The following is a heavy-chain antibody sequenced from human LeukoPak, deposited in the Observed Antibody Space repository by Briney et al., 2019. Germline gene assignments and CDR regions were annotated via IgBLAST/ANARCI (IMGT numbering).Heavy chain of an antibody. V-gene: IGHV1-69*05. CDR3: ARDPSGIAVAGADY. D-gene: IGHD6-19*01. CDR1: GGTFSSYA. J-gene: IGHJ4*02. CDR2: IIPIFGTA. Sequence: SVKVSCKASGGTFSSYAISWVRQAPGQGLEWMGGIIPIFGTANYAQKFQGRVTMTRDTSTSTVYMELSSLRSEDTAVYYCARDPSGIAVAGADYWGQGTLVTVSS.